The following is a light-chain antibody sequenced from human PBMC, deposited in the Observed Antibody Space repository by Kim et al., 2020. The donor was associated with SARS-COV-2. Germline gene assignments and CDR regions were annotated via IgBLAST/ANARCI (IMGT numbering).Light chain of an antibody. Sequence: GQSITISCPGTSSDVGNYNYVSWYQHHPGEAPKVMIYDVTKRPSCVSKRFFGSKSGNTASLTISGLQTEDEADYYCCSYASSGTLIFGGGTQLTVL. V-gene: IGLV2-14*03. J-gene: IGLJ2*01. CDR2: DVT. CDR3: CSYASSGTLI. CDR1: SSDVGNYNY.